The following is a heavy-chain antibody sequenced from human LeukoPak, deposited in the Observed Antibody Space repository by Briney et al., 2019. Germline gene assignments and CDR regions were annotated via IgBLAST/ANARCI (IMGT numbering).Heavy chain of an antibody. CDR2: ISYDGSNK. J-gene: IGHJ5*02. Sequence: GGSLRLSCAASGFTFSSYAMHWVRQAPGKGLEWVAVISYDGSNKYYADSVKGRFTISRDNSKNTLYLQMNSLRAEDTAVDYCARPRYYDILTGQYNWFDPWGQGTLVTVSS. V-gene: IGHV3-30*04. CDR1: GFTFSSYA. D-gene: IGHD3-9*01. CDR3: ARPRYYDILTGQYNWFDP.